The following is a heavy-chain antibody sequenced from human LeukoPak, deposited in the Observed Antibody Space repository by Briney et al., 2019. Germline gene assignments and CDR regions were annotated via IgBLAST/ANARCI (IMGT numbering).Heavy chain of an antibody. Sequence: SETLSLTSTVSGGSISSSSYYWGWIRQPPGKGLEWIGSTYYSGSTYYNPSLKSRVTISVDTSKNQFSLKLSSVTAADTAVYYCARSGYSYGADAFDIWGQGTMVTVSS. CDR3: ARSGYSYGADAFDI. CDR2: TYYSGST. V-gene: IGHV4-39*07. D-gene: IGHD5-18*01. CDR1: GGSISSSSYY. J-gene: IGHJ3*02.